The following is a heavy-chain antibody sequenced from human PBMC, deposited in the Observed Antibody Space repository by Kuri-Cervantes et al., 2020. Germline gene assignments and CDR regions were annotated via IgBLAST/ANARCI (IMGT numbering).Heavy chain of an antibody. V-gene: IGHV3-33*08. CDR2: IWYDGSNK. Sequence: GESLKISCVASGFTFSSYGMHWVRQAPGKGLEWVAVIWYDGSNKYYADSVKGRFTISRDNSKNTLYLQMNSLRAEDTAVYYYAREGYCSSTSCYDDYWGQGTPVTVSS. D-gene: IGHD2-2*01. CDR3: AREGYCSSTSCYDDY. CDR1: GFTFSSYG. J-gene: IGHJ4*02.